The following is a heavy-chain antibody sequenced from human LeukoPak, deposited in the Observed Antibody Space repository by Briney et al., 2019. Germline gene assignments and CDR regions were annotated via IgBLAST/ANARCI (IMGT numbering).Heavy chain of an antibody. D-gene: IGHD3-22*01. CDR3: ASTYYYDSSGYYYLDY. CDR1: GGSISSGGYY. CDR2: IYYSGST. V-gene: IGHV4-31*03. Sequence: SQTLSLTCTVSGGSISSGGYYWSWIRQHPGKGLEWIGYIYYSGSTYYNPSLKSRVTISVDRSKNQFSLKLSSVTAADTAVYYCASTYYYDSSGYYYLDYWGQGTLVTVSS. J-gene: IGHJ4*02.